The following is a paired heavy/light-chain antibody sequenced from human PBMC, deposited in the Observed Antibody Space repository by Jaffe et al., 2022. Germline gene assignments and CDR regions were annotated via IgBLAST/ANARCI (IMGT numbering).Light chain of an antibody. CDR3: LQDYSYPWT. V-gene: IGKV1-6*01. Sequence: AIQMTQSPSSLSASVGDRVTITCRASQGINNDLGWYQQRPGKAPKLLMSTSSTLHSGVPSRFSGSGFGTDFTLTITSLQPEDFATYYCLQDYSYPWTFGQGTKVEIK. CDR1: QGINND. CDR2: TSS. J-gene: IGKJ1*01.
Heavy chain of an antibody. CDR3: ARVPATVTTPIDH. D-gene: IGHD4-17*01. Sequence: QVQLQESGPGLVKPSETLSLTCTVSGGSVSSADYYWSWIRQPPGKGLEWIGYIYYSGATNYNPSLKSRVSMSVDTSKNQFSLNLSSVTAADTAVYYCARVPATVTTPIDHWGQGTLVTVSS. CDR2: IYYSGAT. J-gene: IGHJ4*02. V-gene: IGHV4-61*08. CDR1: GGSVSSADYY.